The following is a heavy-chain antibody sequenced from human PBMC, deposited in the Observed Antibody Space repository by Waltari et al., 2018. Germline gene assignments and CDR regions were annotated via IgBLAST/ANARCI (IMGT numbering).Heavy chain of an antibody. CDR3: ATGYTSSSYPGGKRKYHYHYMDV. D-gene: IGHD6-13*01. Sequence: QVQLVQSGAEVKKPGSSVKVSCKASGGTFSNSAINWVRQAPGQGLEWMGGLIPMFGATDYAQKFQGRVTVTADESTNTAYMELSSLKTEDTAVYYCATGYTSSSYPGGKRKYHYHYMDVWGKGTTVTVPS. CDR2: LIPMFGAT. CDR1: GGTFSNSA. J-gene: IGHJ6*03. V-gene: IGHV1-69*01.